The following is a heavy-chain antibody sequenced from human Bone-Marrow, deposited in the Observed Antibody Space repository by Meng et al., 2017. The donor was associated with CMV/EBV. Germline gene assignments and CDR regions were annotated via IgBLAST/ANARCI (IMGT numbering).Heavy chain of an antibody. CDR3: AREGYDFWSSYYYYGMDV. J-gene: IGHJ6*02. CDR1: GFTFSSYS. CDR2: ISSSYI. D-gene: IGHD3-3*01. V-gene: IGHV3-21*01. Sequence: GESLKISCAASGFTFSSYSMNWVRQAPGKGLEWVSSISSSYIYYADSVKGRFTISRDNAKNSLYRQTDSLRAEDTAVYYCAREGYDFWSSYYYYGMDVWGQGTTVTFSS.